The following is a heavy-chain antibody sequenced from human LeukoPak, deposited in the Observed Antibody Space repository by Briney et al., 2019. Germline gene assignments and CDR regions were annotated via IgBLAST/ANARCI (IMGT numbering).Heavy chain of an antibody. CDR2: IDSSGGYM. CDR1: GFTFNTNS. V-gene: IGHV3-21*06. Sequence: GGSLRLSCEAPGFTFNTNSMNWAHQAPGKGLEWVSSIDSSGGYMFYADSVKGRFIISRDNAKDSLYLQMNSLRAEDTAVYYCAELGITMIGGVWGKGTTVTISS. CDR3: AELGITMIGGV. J-gene: IGHJ6*04. D-gene: IGHD3-10*02.